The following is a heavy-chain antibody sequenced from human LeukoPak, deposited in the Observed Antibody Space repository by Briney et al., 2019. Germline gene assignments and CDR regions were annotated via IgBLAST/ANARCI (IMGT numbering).Heavy chain of an antibody. CDR3: APEGDSGSCYYDY. CDR2: IIPILGMA. V-gene: IGHV1-69*04. D-gene: IGHD1-26*01. Sequence: SVKVSCKASGGTFSSYAISWVRQAPGQGLEWMGRIIPILGMANYAQKFQGRVTITADKSTSTAYMELSSLRSEDTAVYYCAPEGDSGSCYYDYWGQGTLVTVSS. J-gene: IGHJ4*02. CDR1: GGTFSSYA.